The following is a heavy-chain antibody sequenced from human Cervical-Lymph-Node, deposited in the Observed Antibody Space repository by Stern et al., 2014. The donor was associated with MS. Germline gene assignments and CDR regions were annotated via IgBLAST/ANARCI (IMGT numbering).Heavy chain of an antibody. CDR1: GFTFSSYG. V-gene: IGHV3-33*01. Sequence: QVQLQESRGGVVQPGTSLRLSCAASGFTFSSYGMHWVRQAPGKGLEWVALAWYDGSTAYYTNSVKGRFTISRDNSKNTLSLQMNSLTAEDTAVYYCARGHIPYAYNYLFDYWGQGPLVTVSS. J-gene: IGHJ4*02. CDR2: AWYDGSTA. CDR3: ARGHIPYAYNYLFDY. D-gene: IGHD5-24*01.